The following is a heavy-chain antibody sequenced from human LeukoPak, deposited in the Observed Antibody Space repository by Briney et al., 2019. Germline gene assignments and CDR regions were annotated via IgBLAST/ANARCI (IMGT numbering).Heavy chain of an antibody. CDR2: ISSGGSII. Sequence: GGSLRLSCAASGFTFCSYEMNWVRQAPGKGLEWVSYISSGGSIIYYADSVKGRFTISRDNAKNSLYLQMNSLRVEDTAVYYCARVGYTSGYSYWGQGTLVTVSS. V-gene: IGHV3-48*03. CDR3: ARVGYTSGYSY. D-gene: IGHD3-22*01. J-gene: IGHJ4*02. CDR1: GFTFCSYE.